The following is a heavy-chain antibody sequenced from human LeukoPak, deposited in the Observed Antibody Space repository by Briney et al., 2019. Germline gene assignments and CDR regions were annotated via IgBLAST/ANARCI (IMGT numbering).Heavy chain of an antibody. CDR2: INSDGSST. CDR3: ARGPYYYYYGMDV. Sequence: GGSLRLSCAASGFTFSSYWMHWVRQAPGKGLAWVSRINSDGSSTSYADSVKGRFTISRDNAKNTLYLQMNSLRAEDTAVYYCARGPYYYYYGMDVWGKGTTVAVSS. J-gene: IGHJ6*04. CDR1: GFTFSSYW. V-gene: IGHV3-74*01.